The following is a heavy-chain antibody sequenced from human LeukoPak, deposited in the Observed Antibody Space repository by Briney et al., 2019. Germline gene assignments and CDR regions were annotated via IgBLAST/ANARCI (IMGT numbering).Heavy chain of an antibody. CDR3: ARLSLGWFGEFDY. V-gene: IGHV4-59*01. J-gene: IGHJ4*02. CDR1: GGSISSYY. CDR2: IYYSGST. Sequence: SETLSLTCTVSGGSISSYYWSWIRQPPGKGLEWIGYIYYSGSTNYNPSLKSRVTISVDTSKNQFSLKLSSVTAADTAVYYCARLSLGWFGEFDYWGQGTLVTVSS. D-gene: IGHD3-10*01.